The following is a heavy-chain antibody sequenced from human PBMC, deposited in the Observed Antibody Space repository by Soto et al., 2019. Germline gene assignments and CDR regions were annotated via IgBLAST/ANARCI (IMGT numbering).Heavy chain of an antibody. J-gene: IGHJ4*02. CDR2: ISSSSSTI. D-gene: IGHD4-17*01. CDR1: GFTFSSYS. Sequence: EVQLVESGGGLVQPGGSLRLSCAASGFTFSSYSMNWVRQAPGKGLEWVSYISSSSSTIYYADSVKGRFTISRDNAKNSLYLQMNSLRAEDTAVYYCARIGRLRWGDYWGQGTPVTVSS. V-gene: IGHV3-48*01. CDR3: ARIGRLRWGDY.